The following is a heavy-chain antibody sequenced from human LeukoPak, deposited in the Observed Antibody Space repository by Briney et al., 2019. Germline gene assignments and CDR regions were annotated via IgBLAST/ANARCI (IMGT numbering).Heavy chain of an antibody. D-gene: IGHD3-3*01. V-gene: IGHV1-8*03. CDR3: AGGLLSVRFLEWLSQSTYYYYMDV. CDR1: GYTFTSYD. Sequence: ASVKVSCKASGYTFTSYDINWVRQATGQGLEWMGWMNPNSGNTGYAQKFQGRVTITRNTSISTAYMELSSLRSEDTAVYYCAGGLLSVRFLEWLSQSTYYYYMDVWGKGTTVTVSS. J-gene: IGHJ6*03. CDR2: MNPNSGNT.